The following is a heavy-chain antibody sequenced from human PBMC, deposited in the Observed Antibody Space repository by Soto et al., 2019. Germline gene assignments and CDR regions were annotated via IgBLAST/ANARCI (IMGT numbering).Heavy chain of an antibody. D-gene: IGHD3-3*01. V-gene: IGHV4-38-2*02. CDR1: GGSISSYY. Sequence: SETLSLTCTVSGGSISSYYWGGIRQPPGKGLEWIGSIYHSGSTYYNPSLKSRVTISVDTSKNQFSLKLSSVTAADTAVYYCARAGTTIFGVVINGFDPWGQGTLVTVSS. CDR3: ARAGTTIFGVVINGFDP. J-gene: IGHJ5*02. CDR2: IYHSGST.